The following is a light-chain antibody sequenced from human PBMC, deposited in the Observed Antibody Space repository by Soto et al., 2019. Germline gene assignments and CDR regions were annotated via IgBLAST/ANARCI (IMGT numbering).Light chain of an antibody. CDR3: QQYGSSLPLYT. J-gene: IGKJ2*01. CDR1: QSVSSSY. CDR2: GAS. Sequence: EIVLTQSPGTLSLSPGERATLSCRASQSVSSSYLAWYQQKPGQAPRLLIYGASSRATGIPDRFSGSGSGTDFTLTISRLEPEDFAVYYCQQYGSSLPLYTFGQGTNLEIK. V-gene: IGKV3-20*01.